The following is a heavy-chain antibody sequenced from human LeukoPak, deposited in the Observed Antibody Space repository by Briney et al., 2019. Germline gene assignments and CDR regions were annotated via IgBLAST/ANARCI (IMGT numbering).Heavy chain of an antibody. CDR2: INHSGST. J-gene: IGHJ4*02. Sequence: PSETLSLTCAVYGGSFSGYYWSGIRQPPGKGLEWIGEINHSGSTNYNPSLKSRVTISVDTSKNQFSLKLSSVTAADTAVYYCARGGGYCTNGVCYIDYWGQGTLVTVSS. D-gene: IGHD2-8*01. V-gene: IGHV4-34*01. CDR1: GGSFSGYY. CDR3: ARGGGYCTNGVCYIDY.